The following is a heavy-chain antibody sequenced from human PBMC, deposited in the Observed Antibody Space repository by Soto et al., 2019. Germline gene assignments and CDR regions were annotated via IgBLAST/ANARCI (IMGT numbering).Heavy chain of an antibody. CDR1: GFTFSSYG. J-gene: IGHJ6*02. V-gene: IGHV3-30*18. CDR2: ISYDGSNK. CDR3: AKDIALYGDYVYYYYGMEV. Sequence: GGSLRLSCAASGFTFSSYGMHWVRQAPGKGLEWVAVISYDGSNKYYADSVKGRFTISRDNSKNTLYLQMNSLRAEDTAVYYCAKDIALYGDYVYYYYGMEVWGQGTTVTVSS. D-gene: IGHD4-17*01.